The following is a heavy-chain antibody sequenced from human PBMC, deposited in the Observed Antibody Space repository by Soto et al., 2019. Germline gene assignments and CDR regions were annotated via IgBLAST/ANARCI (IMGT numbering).Heavy chain of an antibody. V-gene: IGHV3-7*01. CDR1: GFTFTSFW. J-gene: IGHJ4*02. D-gene: IGHD2-15*01. CDR2: IRQDGSEK. Sequence: EVQLVESGGGLVQPGGSLRLSCAASGFTFTSFWMTWVRQAPGKGLEWVANIRQDGSEKYYLDSVKGRFTISRDNAKNSLYLQMNSMIVDDTAVYYCAVPMGYCSGGSCFPFRDWGQGTLVTVSS. CDR3: AVPMGYCSGGSCFPFRD.